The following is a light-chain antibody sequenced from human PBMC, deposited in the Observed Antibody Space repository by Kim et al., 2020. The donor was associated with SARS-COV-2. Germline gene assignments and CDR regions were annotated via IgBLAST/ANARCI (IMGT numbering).Light chain of an antibody. CDR1: TFGGKA. Sequence: APGQTAKMVCGAITFGGKAVHRYQQKSGQATGVVNHNDSGRHSGIPEGFSGPKSVNTATLTISRVEAGDEAHYYCQVFDYTRDQWVFGGGTKVTVL. J-gene: IGLJ3*02. CDR2: NDS. CDR3: QVFDYTRDQWV. V-gene: IGLV3-21*02.